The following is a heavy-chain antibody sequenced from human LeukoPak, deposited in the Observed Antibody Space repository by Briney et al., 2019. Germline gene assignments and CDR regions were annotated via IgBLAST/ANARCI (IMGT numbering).Heavy chain of an antibody. Sequence: SGPTLVNPSQILTLTCSCSGVSLRTTGVGMGWTRQPPGRALEWLALIYWDNNKVSSPSLKSTLTITKDTSKNQVVLTMSNMEPEDTATYFCAHYVDTARGGPFFDYWGQGTLVTVSS. CDR3: AHYVDTARGGPFFDY. CDR1: GVSLRTTGVG. V-gene: IGHV2-5*02. J-gene: IGHJ4*02. D-gene: IGHD5-18*01. CDR2: IYWDNNK.